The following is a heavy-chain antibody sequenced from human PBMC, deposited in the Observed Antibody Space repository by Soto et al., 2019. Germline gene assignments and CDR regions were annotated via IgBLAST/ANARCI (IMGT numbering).Heavy chain of an antibody. Sequence: PSETLSLTCAVSGCSISSGGYSWGWIRHPPGKGLEWIGYIYHSGSTYYNPSLKSRVTISVDRSKSQFSLKLSSVTAADTAVYYCARGAFFYYVWGSYTYFVFWGQGTLVTVFS. D-gene: IGHD3-16*01. V-gene: IGHV4-30-2*01. J-gene: IGHJ4*02. CDR3: ARGAFFYYVWGSYTYFVF. CDR2: IYHSGST. CDR1: GCSISSGGYS.